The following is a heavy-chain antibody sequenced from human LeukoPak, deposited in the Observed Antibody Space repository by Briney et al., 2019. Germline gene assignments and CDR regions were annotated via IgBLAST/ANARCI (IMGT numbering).Heavy chain of an antibody. CDR2: IYYSGRT. Sequence: SETLSLTCTVSGGSISSGDYYWGWIRQLPGKGLEWIGYIYYSGRTYYNPSLKSRLTISVDTSKNQFSLNLNSVTAADTAVYYCARVTRSDFWSLDYWGQGTLVTVSS. CDR1: GGSISSGDYY. D-gene: IGHD3-3*01. V-gene: IGHV4-31*03. J-gene: IGHJ4*02. CDR3: ARVTRSDFWSLDY.